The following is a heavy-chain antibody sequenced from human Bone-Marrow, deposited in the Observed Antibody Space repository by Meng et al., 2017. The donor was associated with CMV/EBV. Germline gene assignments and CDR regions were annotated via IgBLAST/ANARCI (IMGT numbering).Heavy chain of an antibody. CDR2: ISSSSSYI. CDR3: ARDRYDSSGYYRY. D-gene: IGHD3-22*01. CDR1: GLTFSSYS. V-gene: IGHV3-21*01. J-gene: IGHJ4*02. Sequence: EVQVVEVGGGLVKPGGSLRLSCAASGLTFSSYSMNWVRQASGKGLEWVSSISSSSSYIYCADSVKGRFTISRDNAKNSLYLQMNSLRAEDTAVYYCARDRYDSSGYYRYWGQGTLVTVSS.